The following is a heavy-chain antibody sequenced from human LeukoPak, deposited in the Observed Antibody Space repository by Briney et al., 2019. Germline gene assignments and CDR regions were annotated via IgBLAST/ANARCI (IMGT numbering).Heavy chain of an antibody. CDR1: GGSISSHY. CDR3: ASGKYYDFWSGYYNYYYYYMDV. D-gene: IGHD3-3*01. CDR2: IYYSGST. V-gene: IGHV4-59*11. Sequence: PSETLSLTCTVSGGSISSHYWSWIRRPPGKGLEWIGDIYYSGSTNYNPSLKSRVTISVDTSKNQFSLKLSSVTAEDTAVYYCASGKYYDFWSGYYNYYYYYMDVWGKGTTVTVSS. J-gene: IGHJ6*03.